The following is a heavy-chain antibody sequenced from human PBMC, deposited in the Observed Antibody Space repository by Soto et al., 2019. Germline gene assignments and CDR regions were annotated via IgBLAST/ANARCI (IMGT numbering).Heavy chain of an antibody. CDR1: GFTVSSNY. D-gene: IGHD6-19*01. Sequence: AGGSLRLSCAASGFTVSSNYMSWVRQAPGKGLEWVSVIYSGGSTYYADSVKGRFTISRDNSKNTLYLQMNSLRAEDTAVYYCARSGPLIAVAGTGTFDYWGQGTLVTVSS. J-gene: IGHJ4*02. CDR3: ARSGPLIAVAGTGTFDY. CDR2: IYSGGST. V-gene: IGHV3-53*01.